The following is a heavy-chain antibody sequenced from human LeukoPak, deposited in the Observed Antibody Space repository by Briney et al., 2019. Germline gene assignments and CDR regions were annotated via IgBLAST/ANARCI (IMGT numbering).Heavy chain of an antibody. CDR1: GFTLSSYW. CDR3: SRDRLGGLDL. D-gene: IGHD5-12*01. J-gene: IGHJ5*02. Sequence: GGSLRLSCATSGFTLSSYWMHWVRQVPGKGLEWLSRINNDGISTSYADSVKGRFTISRDNAKNSVYLQMNSLRPEDTAVYYCSRDRLGGLDLWGQGTLVTVSS. V-gene: IGHV3-74*01. CDR2: INNDGIST.